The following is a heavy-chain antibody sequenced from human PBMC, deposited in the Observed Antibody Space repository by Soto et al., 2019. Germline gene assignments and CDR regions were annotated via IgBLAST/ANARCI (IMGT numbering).Heavy chain of an antibody. CDR3: ARNQYNWNDGRAFDI. CDR1: GCSLSTSGMC. V-gene: IGHV2-70*11. CDR2: IDWDDDK. D-gene: IGHD1-1*01. Sequence: GSGPTLVNPTQILTLTCTFSGCSLSTSGMCVSWIRQPPGKALEWLARIDWDDDKYYSTSLKTRLTISKDTSKNQVVLTMTNMDPVDTATYYSARNQYNWNDGRAFDIWGQGTMVTVSS. J-gene: IGHJ3*02.